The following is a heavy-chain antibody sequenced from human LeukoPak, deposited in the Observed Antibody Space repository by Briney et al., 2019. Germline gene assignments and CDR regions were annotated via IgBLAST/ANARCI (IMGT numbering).Heavy chain of an antibody. CDR3: ARVTHSGYSYGFAFDI. Sequence: SETLSLTCAVYGGSFSGYYWSWIRQPPGKGLEWIGYIYYSGSTNYNPSLKSRVTISVDTSKNQFSLKLSSVTAADTAVYYCARVTHSGYSYGFAFDIWGQGTMVTVSS. D-gene: IGHD5-18*01. CDR2: IYYSGST. J-gene: IGHJ3*02. V-gene: IGHV4-59*01. CDR1: GGSFSGYY.